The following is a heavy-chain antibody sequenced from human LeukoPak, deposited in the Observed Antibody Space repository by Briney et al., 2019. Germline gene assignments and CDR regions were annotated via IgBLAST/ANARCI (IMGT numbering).Heavy chain of an antibody. J-gene: IGHJ6*03. CDR3: ARAGGYDWGYYYYMDV. V-gene: IGHV3-13*01. CDR2: IGTAGDT. Sequence: GGSLRLSCAASGFTFSSYDMHWVRQATGKSLEWGSAIGTAGDTYYPGSVKGRFTISRENAKNSLYLQMNSLRAGDTAVYYCARAGGYDWGYYYYMDVWGKGTTVTVSS. CDR1: GFTFSSYD. D-gene: IGHD5-12*01.